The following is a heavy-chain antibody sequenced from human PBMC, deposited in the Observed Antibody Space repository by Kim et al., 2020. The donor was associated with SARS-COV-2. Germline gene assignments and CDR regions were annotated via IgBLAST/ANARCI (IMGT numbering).Heavy chain of an antibody. Sequence: AQKFQGRVTMTRDTSTSTVYMELSSLRSEDTAVYYCAREYSGSYLYYFDYWGQGTLVTVSS. V-gene: IGHV1-46*01. J-gene: IGHJ4*02. CDR3: AREYSGSYLYYFDY. D-gene: IGHD1-26*01.